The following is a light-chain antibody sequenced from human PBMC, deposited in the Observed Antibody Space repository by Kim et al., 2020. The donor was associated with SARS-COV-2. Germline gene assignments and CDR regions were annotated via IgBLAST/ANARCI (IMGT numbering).Light chain of an antibody. CDR3: LQDYNYPRT. Sequence: ASVGDRVTITCRASQGIRNDLGWYQQKPGKAPKLLIYAASSLQSGVPSRFSGSGSGTDFTLTISSLQPEDFATYYCLQDYNYPRTFGQGTKVDI. V-gene: IGKV1-6*01. J-gene: IGKJ1*01. CDR2: AAS. CDR1: QGIRND.